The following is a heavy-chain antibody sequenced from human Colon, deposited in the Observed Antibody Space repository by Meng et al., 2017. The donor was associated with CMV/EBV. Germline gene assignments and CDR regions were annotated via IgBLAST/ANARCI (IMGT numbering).Heavy chain of an antibody. CDR1: GLTFTDFY. D-gene: IGHD1-26*01. Sequence: GESLKISCAASGLTFTDFYMTWLRQAPGKGLEWLSTISSGSRSMDYADSVQGRFTIYRDNARNIVYLQMNSLRVEDTAVYYCARYSGSYYYYSGLDVWGQGTTVTVSS. CDR3: ARYSGSYYYYSGLDV. J-gene: IGHJ6*02. V-gene: IGHV3-11*04. CDR2: ISSGSRSM.